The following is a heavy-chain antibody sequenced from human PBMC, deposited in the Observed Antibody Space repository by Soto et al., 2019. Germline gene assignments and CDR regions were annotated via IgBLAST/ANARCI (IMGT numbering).Heavy chain of an antibody. Sequence: APVKVSCKAAAYTFSNYGITGVRKAPGQGLEWMGWISAYNGNINYAQKFRGRVTMTTDTSTSSAYLEVRSLRSDDTAVYYCARSGSSWNLREFDSWGQGTLVTVSS. CDR3: ARSGSSWNLREFDS. J-gene: IGHJ4*02. V-gene: IGHV1-18*01. CDR1: AYTFSNYG. D-gene: IGHD6-13*01. CDR2: ISAYNGNI.